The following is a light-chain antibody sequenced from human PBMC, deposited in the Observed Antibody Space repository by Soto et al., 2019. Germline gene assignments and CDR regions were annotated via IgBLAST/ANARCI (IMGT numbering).Light chain of an antibody. CDR1: QSVNIN. CDR2: DAS. CDR3: QQYNNWPRT. Sequence: EIVMTQSPATLSVSPGERATLSCRASQSVNINLAWYQQQPGQAPRLLIHDASTRATDIPPRFSGSGSGTEFTLTISSLQSEDFAVYYCQQYNNWPRTFGQGTKVDIK. V-gene: IGKV3-15*01. J-gene: IGKJ1*01.